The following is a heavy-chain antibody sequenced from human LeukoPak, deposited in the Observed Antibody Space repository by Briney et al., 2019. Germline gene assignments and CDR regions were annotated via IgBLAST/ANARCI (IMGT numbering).Heavy chain of an antibody. D-gene: IGHD1-26*01. V-gene: IGHV4-61*02. J-gene: IGHJ3*02. CDR3: ARALEWELPDDAFDI. CDR2: IYTSGST. Sequence: SQTLSLTCTVSGGSISSGGYYWSWIRQPAGKGLEWIGRIYTSGSTNYNPSLKSRVTISVDTSKNQFSLKLSSVTAADTAVYYCARALEWELPDDAFDIWGQGTMVTVSS. CDR1: GGSISSGGYY.